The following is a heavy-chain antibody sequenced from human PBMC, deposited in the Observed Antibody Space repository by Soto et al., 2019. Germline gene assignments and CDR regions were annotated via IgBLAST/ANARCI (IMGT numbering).Heavy chain of an antibody. CDR1: GFTFSSYA. Sequence: GGSLRLSCAASGFTFSSYAMHWVRQAPGKGLEWVAVISYDGSNKYYADSVKGRFTISRDNSKNTLYLQMNSLRAEDTAVYYCASIGSLYYYYYYGMDVWGQGTTVTVSS. CDR2: ISYDGSNK. J-gene: IGHJ6*02. CDR3: ASIGSLYYYYYYGMDV. V-gene: IGHV3-30-3*01. D-gene: IGHD2-15*01.